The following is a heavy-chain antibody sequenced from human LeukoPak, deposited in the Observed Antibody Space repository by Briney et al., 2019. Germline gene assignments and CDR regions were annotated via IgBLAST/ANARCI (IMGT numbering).Heavy chain of an antibody. CDR1: GFTVSSNS. CDR2: IYSDNT. D-gene: IGHD4/OR15-4a*01. J-gene: IGHJ4*02. V-gene: IGHV3-53*01. CDR3: ARRAGAYSHPYDY. Sequence: GGSLRLSCTVSGFTVSSNSMSWVRQAPGKGLEWVSFIYSDNTHYSDSVKGRFTISRDNSKNTLYLQMNSLRAEETAVYYCARRAGAYSHPYDYWGQGTLVTVSS.